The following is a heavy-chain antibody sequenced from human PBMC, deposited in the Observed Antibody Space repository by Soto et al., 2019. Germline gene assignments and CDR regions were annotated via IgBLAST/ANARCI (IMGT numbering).Heavy chain of an antibody. V-gene: IGHV1-2*02. Sequence: VQLVQSGAEVKKPGASVKVSCKAFGYTFTYHYIHWVRQAPGQGLEWMGYINPNSGGTRFDKRFQDRVAMTRDTAFNTSYVDLSRLTSDDTAIYYCARGGGQTYYYYPMDVWGHGTTVTVSS. CDR2: INPNSGGT. CDR3: ARGGGQTYYYYPMDV. D-gene: IGHD3-16*01. J-gene: IGHJ6*02. CDR1: GYTFTYHY.